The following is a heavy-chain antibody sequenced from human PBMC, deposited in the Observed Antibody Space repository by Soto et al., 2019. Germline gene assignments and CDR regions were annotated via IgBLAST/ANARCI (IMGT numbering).Heavy chain of an antibody. CDR3: TTAGNX. J-gene: IGHJ4*02. CDR2: IKSKTDGGTT. Sequence: GGSLRLSCAASGFTFSNAWMSWVRQAPGKGMEWVFRIKSKTDGGTTDYAAPVKGRFTISRDDSKNTLYLQMNSLKTEETAVYNCTTAGNXWGQVTLVTVSX. CDR1: GFTFSNAW. V-gene: IGHV3-15*01.